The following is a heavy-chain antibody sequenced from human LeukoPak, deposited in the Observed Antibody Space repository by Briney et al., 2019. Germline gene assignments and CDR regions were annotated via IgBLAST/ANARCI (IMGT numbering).Heavy chain of an antibody. V-gene: IGHV3-30*03. CDR1: GFTFSSYG. Sequence: PGRSLRLSCAASGFTFSSYGMHWVRQAPGKGLEWVAVISYDGSNKYYADSVKGRFTISRDNSKNTLYLQMNSLRAEDTAVYYCASFLIGREYQLLPLYYYGMDVWGQGTTVTVSS. CDR2: ISYDGSNK. CDR3: ASFLIGREYQLLPLYYYGMDV. J-gene: IGHJ6*02. D-gene: IGHD2-2*01.